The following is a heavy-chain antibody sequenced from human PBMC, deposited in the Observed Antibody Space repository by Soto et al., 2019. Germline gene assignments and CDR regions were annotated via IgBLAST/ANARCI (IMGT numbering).Heavy chain of an antibody. Sequence: QITLKESGPTLVKPTQTLTLTCTFSGFSLSTGGMGVGWIRQPPGKALEWLALIYWDDDKRYSPSLKSRLTSDYDPSKNQVVLTMTNMDPVDTATYYCVHSRCGGDCLQSYSSHSYYGMDVWGQGTTVTVSS. D-gene: IGHD2-21*02. CDR2: IYWDDDK. CDR3: VHSRCGGDCLQSYSSHSYYGMDV. V-gene: IGHV2-5*02. CDR1: GFSLSTGGMG. J-gene: IGHJ6*02.